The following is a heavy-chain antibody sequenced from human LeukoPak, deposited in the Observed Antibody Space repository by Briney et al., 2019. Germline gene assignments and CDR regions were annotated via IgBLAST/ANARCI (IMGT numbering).Heavy chain of an antibody. CDR3: ARLSAGATNPNDY. CDR2: IYYSGST. J-gene: IGHJ4*02. D-gene: IGHD1-26*01. Sequence: SETPSLTCTVSGGSISSYYWSWIGQPPGKGLEWIGYIYYSGSTNYNPSLKSRVTISVDTSKNQFSLKLSSVTAADTAVYYCARLSAGATNPNDYWGQGTLVTVSS. CDR1: GGSISSYY. V-gene: IGHV4-59*08.